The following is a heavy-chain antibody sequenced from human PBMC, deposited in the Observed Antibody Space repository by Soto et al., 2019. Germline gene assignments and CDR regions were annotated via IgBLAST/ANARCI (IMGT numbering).Heavy chain of an antibody. J-gene: IGHJ4*02. Sequence: SLILSLNCSVSGGSSCRYYWSWIRQPPGKGLEWIGYIYYGGSTNYNPSLKSRVTISVDTSKNQFSLKLSSVTAADTAVYYCGRRDDKRQIDYWGQRTLVTVSS. CDR2: IYYGGST. V-gene: IGHV4-59*08. CDR1: GGSSCRYY. CDR3: GRRDDKRQIDY. D-gene: IGHD3-22*01.